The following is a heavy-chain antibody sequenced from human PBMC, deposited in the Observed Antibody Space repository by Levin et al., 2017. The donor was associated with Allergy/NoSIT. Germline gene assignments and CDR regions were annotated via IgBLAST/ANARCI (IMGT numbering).Heavy chain of an antibody. V-gene: IGHV3-30*03. CDR2: ISYEGTNR. CDR1: GFIFRSYG. J-gene: IGHJ4*02. Sequence: GGSLRLSCAASGFIFRSYGMHWVRQAPGKGPEWVAVISYEGTNRYYADSVKGRFTISRDNSENTLFLQMNSLRVEDTAVYYCARGSPGEVMSYWGQGTPVTVSS. CDR3: ARGSPGEVMSY. D-gene: IGHD3-16*01.